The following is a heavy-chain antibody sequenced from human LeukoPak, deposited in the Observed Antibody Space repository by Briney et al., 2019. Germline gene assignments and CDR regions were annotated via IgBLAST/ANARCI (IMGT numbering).Heavy chain of an antibody. CDR3: ARGGGVTYYDFWSGPPGVDY. Sequence: GASVKVSCKASGYTFTSYGISWVRQAPGQGLEWMGWISAYNGNTNYAQKLQGRVTMTTDTSTSTAYMELRSLRSDDTAVYYCARGGGVTYYDFWSGPPGVDYWGRGTLVTVSS. D-gene: IGHD3-3*01. CDR2: ISAYNGNT. CDR1: GYTFTSYG. V-gene: IGHV1-18*01. J-gene: IGHJ4*02.